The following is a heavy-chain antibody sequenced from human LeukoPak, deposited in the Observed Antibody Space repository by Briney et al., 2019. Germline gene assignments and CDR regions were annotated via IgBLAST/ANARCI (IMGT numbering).Heavy chain of an antibody. V-gene: IGHV4-38-2*02. D-gene: IGHD2-8*01. CDR3: ARDNVPGYFDY. J-gene: IGHJ4*02. CDR1: GYSISSDYY. Sequence: TPSETLSLTCTVSGYSISSDYYWGWIRQSPGKGLEWIGSISHSGTTYYNPSLKSRVTIPVDMSKNQFSLKLTSVTAADTAVYYCARDNVPGYFDYWGQGTLVTVSS. CDR2: ISHSGTT.